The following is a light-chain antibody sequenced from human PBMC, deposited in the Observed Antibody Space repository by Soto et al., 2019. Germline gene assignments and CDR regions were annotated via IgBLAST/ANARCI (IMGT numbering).Light chain of an antibody. CDR1: QRISDS. CDR2: EAS. J-gene: IGKJ1*01. Sequence: DIQMTQSPSTLSELVGDRVTITGRASQRISDSLAWYQQKPGKAPKLLIYEASTLKSGVPSRFSGSRSGTEYTLTISSLQPDDFAIYYCQQYNGYWTFGQGTKVEIK. CDR3: QQYNGYWT. V-gene: IGKV1-5*03.